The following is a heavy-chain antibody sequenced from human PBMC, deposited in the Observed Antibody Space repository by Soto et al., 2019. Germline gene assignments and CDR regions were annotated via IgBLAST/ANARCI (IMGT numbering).Heavy chain of an antibody. Sequence: GGSLRLSCAASGFTFSSYGMHWVRQAPGKGLEWVAVISYDGSNKYYADSVKGRFTISRDNSKNTLYLQMNSLRAEDTAVYYCAKDTSRAAAGMIDYWGQGTLVTVSS. CDR1: GFTFSSYG. CDR3: AKDTSRAAAGMIDY. D-gene: IGHD6-13*01. CDR2: ISYDGSNK. V-gene: IGHV3-30*18. J-gene: IGHJ4*02.